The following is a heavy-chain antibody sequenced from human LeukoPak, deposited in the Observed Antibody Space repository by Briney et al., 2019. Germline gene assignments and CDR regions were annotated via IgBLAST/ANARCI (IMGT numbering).Heavy chain of an antibody. V-gene: IGHV3-30*14. Sequence: PGRSLRLSCAASGFTFSDYAMHWVRQAPGKGLEWVAVISYDGSNKYYADSVKGRFTISRDNSRNTLYLQMNSLRAEDTAVYYCARDISGIPGYWGQGTLVTVSS. CDR1: GFTFSDYA. CDR3: ARDISGIPGY. J-gene: IGHJ4*02. D-gene: IGHD3-10*01. CDR2: ISYDGSNK.